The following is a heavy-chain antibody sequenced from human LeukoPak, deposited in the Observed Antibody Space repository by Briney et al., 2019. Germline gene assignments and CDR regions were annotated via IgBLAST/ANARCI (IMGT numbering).Heavy chain of an antibody. CDR1: GFTFSSHG. CDR3: ARDRILHYFDY. D-gene: IGHD3-3*02. J-gene: IGHJ4*02. V-gene: IGHV3-33*01. Sequence: GGSLRLSCAASGFTFSSHGMHWVRQAPGKGLEWVAVIWYDGSDKYYADSVKGRFTISRDNSKNTLYLQMTSLRADDTAVYYCARDRILHYFDYWGQGALVTVSS. CDR2: IWYDGSDK.